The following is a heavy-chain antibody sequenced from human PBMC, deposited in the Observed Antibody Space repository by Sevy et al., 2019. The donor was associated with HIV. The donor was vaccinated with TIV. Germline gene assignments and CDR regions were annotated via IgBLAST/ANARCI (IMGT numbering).Heavy chain of an antibody. D-gene: IGHD3-10*01. CDR3: ARVVRYYGMDV. CDR2: IKQEGSEK. J-gene: IGHJ6*02. V-gene: IGHV3-7*01. CDR1: GFTFSTYW. Sequence: GGSLRLSCAASGFTFSTYWRSWVRQAPGKGLEGVANIKQEGSEKNYVDSVKGRFTISRDNAKNSLYLQMNSLRAEDTAVYYCARVVRYYGMDVWGQGTTVTVSS.